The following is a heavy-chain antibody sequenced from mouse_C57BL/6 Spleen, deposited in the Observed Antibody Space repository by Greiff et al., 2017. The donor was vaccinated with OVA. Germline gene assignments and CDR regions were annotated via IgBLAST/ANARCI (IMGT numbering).Heavy chain of an antibody. D-gene: IGHD2-2*01. CDR1: GFTFSDYG. CDR3: TRGYDGYYFDY. V-gene: IGHV5-17*01. CDR2: ISSGSSTI. J-gene: IGHJ2*01. Sequence: EVKVVESGGGLVKPGGSLKLSCAASGFTFSDYGMHWVRQAPEKGLEWVAYISSGSSTIYYADTVKGRFTISRDNARNTLFLQMNSLRSEDTAMYYCTRGYDGYYFDYWGQGTTLTVSS.